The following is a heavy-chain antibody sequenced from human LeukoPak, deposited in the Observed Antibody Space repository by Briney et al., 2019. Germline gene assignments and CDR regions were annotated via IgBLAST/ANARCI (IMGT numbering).Heavy chain of an antibody. Sequence: ASVKVSCKASGYTFTGYYMHWVRQAPGQGLEWMGRINPNSGGTSYAQKFQGRVTMTRDTSISTAYMELSRLRSDDTAVYYCARDRVVPRGFDPWGQGTLVTVSS. CDR1: GYTFTGYY. D-gene: IGHD2-2*01. CDR2: INPNSGGT. V-gene: IGHV1-2*06. J-gene: IGHJ5*02. CDR3: ARDRVVPRGFDP.